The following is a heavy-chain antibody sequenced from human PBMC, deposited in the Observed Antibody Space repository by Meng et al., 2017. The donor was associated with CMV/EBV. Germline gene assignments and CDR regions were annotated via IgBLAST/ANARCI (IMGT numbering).Heavy chain of an antibody. J-gene: IGHJ4*02. D-gene: IGHD1-1*01. CDR3: ARRGLEWPRDPNYYFDY. Sequence: GESLKISCKGSGYSFTSYWIGWVRQMPGKGLEWMGIIYPGDSDTRYSPSFQGQVTISADKSISTAYLQWSSLKASDTAMYYCARRGLEWPRDPNYYFDYWGQGTLVTVPS. CDR2: IYPGDSDT. CDR1: GYSFTSYW. V-gene: IGHV5-51*01.